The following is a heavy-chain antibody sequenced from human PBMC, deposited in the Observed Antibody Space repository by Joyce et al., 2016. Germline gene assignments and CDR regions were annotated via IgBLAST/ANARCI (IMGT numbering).Heavy chain of an antibody. CDR3: VRGNLFYDSSGFDY. Sequence: EVHLEESGGGLVKTGGSLRLSCAASGFRFDDYAMNWVRQAPGKGLEWLSSLSPSRSLVYYADSLKGRFSISRDNARESLHLHMNSLRGDDTAIYYCVRGNLFYDSSGFDYWGQGALVTVSS. V-gene: IGHV3-21*01. J-gene: IGHJ4*02. D-gene: IGHD3-22*01. CDR2: LSPSRSLV. CDR1: GFRFDDYA.